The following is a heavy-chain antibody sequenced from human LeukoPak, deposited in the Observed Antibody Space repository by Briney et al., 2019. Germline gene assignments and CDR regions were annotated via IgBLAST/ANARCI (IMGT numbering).Heavy chain of an antibody. CDR3: AKTTYSSTWRGDY. V-gene: IGHV3-23*01. Sequence: GGSLRLSCAASGFTFSSYAMSWVRQAPGKGLEWVSAISGSGGSTYYADSVKGRFTISRDNSKNTLYLQMNGLRAEDTAIYYCAKTTYSSTWRGDYWGLGTLVTVSS. CDR1: GFTFSSYA. J-gene: IGHJ4*02. D-gene: IGHD6-13*01. CDR2: ISGSGGST.